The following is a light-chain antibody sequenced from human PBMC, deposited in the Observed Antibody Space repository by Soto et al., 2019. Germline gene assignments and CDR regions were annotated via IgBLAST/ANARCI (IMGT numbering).Light chain of an antibody. J-gene: IGKJ5*01. Sequence: DIQMTQSPSSLSASVGDRVTITCQASQVISNYLNWYQQKPGKAPKLLIYDASNLETVVPSKFSGSGSGTDFTFTISSLQPEDIATYYCQQYDNLPITFGQGTRLEIK. CDR1: QVISNY. CDR2: DAS. CDR3: QQYDNLPIT. V-gene: IGKV1-33*01.